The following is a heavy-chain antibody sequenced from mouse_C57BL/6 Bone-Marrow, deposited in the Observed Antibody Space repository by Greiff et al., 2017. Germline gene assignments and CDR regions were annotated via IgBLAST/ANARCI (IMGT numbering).Heavy chain of an antibody. D-gene: IGHD2-4*01. CDR3: ARNYDYAVYARDY. CDR1: GYTFTSYW. J-gene: IGHJ4*01. CDR2: IHPNSGST. V-gene: IGHV1-64*01. Sequence: VQLQQPGAELVKPGASVKLSCKASGYTFTSYWMHWVKQRPGQGLEWLGMIHPNSGSTNYNEKFKSKATLTVDKSSSTAYMQLSSLTSEDSAVYYWARNYDYAVYARDYWGQGTSGTVSS.